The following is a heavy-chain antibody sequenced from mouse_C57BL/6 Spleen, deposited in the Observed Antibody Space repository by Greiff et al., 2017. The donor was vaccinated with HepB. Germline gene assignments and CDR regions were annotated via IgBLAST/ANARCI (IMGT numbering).Heavy chain of an antibody. D-gene: IGHD1-1*01. Sequence: QVQLKESGAELVKPGGSVKISFKASGYAFRSFWVNWGKQRPGKGIEWIGQIYPGDGDTNYNGKFKGKATLTADKSSSTAYMRLSSLTSEDSAVCFSAGDYGSSLFAYWGQGTLVTVSA. V-gene: IGHV1-80*01. CDR2: IYPGDGDT. CDR3: AGDYGSSLFAY. CDR1: GYAFRSFW. J-gene: IGHJ3*01.